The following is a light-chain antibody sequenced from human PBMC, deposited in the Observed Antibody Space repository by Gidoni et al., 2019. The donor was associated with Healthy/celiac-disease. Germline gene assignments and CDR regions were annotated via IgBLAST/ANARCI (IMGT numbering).Light chain of an antibody. J-gene: IGKJ2*01. Sequence: DIVMTQSPLSLPVTPGEPASISCRSSQSLLHSNGYNYLDWYLQKPGQSPQLLIYLGSNRASGVPDRFSGSGSGTDFTLKISRVEAEDVGVYYCMQALQEPGTFGQGTKLEIK. V-gene: IGKV2-28*01. CDR2: LGS. CDR1: QSLLHSNGYNY. CDR3: MQALQEPGT.